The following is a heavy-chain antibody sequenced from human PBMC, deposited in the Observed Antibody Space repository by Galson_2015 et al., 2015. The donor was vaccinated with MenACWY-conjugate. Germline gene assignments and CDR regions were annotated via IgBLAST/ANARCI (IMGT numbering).Heavy chain of an antibody. V-gene: IGHV4-59*08. CDR3: ARLGSGSFRD. CDR2: IHNNGNT. Sequence: ETLSLTCTVSGGSISSLYWSWIRQPPGTGLEWIGYIHNNGNTNYNSSLRRRVTITIDTSKSQLSLTLPSVTAADTAVYYCARLGSGSFRDWGQGTLVTVSS. J-gene: IGHJ4*02. CDR1: GGSISSLY. D-gene: IGHD3-10*01.